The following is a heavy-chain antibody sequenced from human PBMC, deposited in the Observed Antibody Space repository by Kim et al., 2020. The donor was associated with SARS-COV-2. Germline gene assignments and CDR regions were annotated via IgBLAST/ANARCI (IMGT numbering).Heavy chain of an antibody. CDR1: GFTFSNYA. CDR3: ARGVEGGRVYPRLVDS. J-gene: IGHJ4*02. V-gene: IGHV3-30*04. Sequence: GGSLRLSCTASGFTFSNYALHWVRQAPGKGLGWVAVISSDGRTYNFADSVEGRFTISRDNSKNTVELQMNSLRNEDAAVYFCARGVEGGRVYPRLVDSWGPGTLVTVSS. CDR2: ISSDGRTY. D-gene: IGHD2-15*01.